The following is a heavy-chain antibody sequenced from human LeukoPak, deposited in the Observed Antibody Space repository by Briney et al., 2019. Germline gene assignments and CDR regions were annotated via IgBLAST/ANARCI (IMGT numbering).Heavy chain of an antibody. J-gene: IGHJ5*02. CDR1: GGSISSGGYS. CDR2: IYHSGST. V-gene: IGHV4-30-2*02. CDR3: ARSRVERLLDWFDP. Sequence: SQTLSLTCAVSGGSISSGGYSWSWIRQPPGKGLEWIGYIYHSGSTYYNPSLKSRVTISVDTSKNQFSLKLSSVTAADTAVYYCARSRVERLLDWFDPWGQGTLVTVSS. D-gene: IGHD1-1*01.